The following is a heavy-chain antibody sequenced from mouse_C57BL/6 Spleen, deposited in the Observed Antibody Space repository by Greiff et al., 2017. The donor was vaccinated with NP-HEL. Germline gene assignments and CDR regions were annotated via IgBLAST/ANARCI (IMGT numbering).Heavy chain of an antibody. V-gene: IGHV5-17*01. CDR3: ARGYYDYDYYYAMDY. D-gene: IGHD2-4*01. CDR1: GFTFSDYG. CDR2: ISSGSSTI. J-gene: IGHJ4*01. Sequence: EVKVVESGGGLVKPGGSLKLSCAASGFTFSDYGMHWVRQAPEKGLEWVAYISSGSSTIYYADTVKGRFTISRDNAKNTLFLQMTSLRSEDTAMYYCARGYYDYDYYYAMDYWGQGTSVTVSS.